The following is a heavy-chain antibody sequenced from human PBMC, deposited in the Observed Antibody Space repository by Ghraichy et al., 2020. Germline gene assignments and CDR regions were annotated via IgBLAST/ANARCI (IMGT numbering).Heavy chain of an antibody. CDR2: IYYTGST. J-gene: IGHJ6*02. CDR1: GGSISSGGYY. V-gene: IGHV4-31*03. Sequence: SETLSLTCTVSGGSISSGGYYWSWIRQHPGKGLEWIGYIYYTGSTYYSPSLKSRVTISVDTSKNQFSLKLSSVTAADTAVYYCARDGGATSDYYGMDVWGQGTTVTVSS. CDR3: ARDGGATSDYYGMDV. D-gene: IGHD1-26*01.